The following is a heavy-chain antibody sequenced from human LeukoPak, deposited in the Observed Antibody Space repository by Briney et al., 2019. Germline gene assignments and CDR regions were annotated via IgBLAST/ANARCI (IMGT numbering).Heavy chain of an antibody. J-gene: IGHJ4*02. CDR2: IYYSGST. CDR1: GDSISSYY. D-gene: IGHD2-8*01. V-gene: IGHV4-59*01. Sequence: SETLSLTCTVSGDSISSYYWSWIRQPPGKGLEWIGYIYYSGSTNYNPSLKSRVTISVDTSKNQFSLKLSSVTAADTAVYYCARVYCTNGVCYKFDSFFDYWGQGTLVTVSS. CDR3: ARVYCTNGVCYKFDSFFDY.